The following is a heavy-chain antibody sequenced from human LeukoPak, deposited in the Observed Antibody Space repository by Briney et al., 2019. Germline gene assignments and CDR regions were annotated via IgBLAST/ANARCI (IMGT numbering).Heavy chain of an antibody. CDR3: ARGNDGSGCEDY. D-gene: IGHD6-19*01. CDR1: GFTFSSYW. Sequence: PGGSLRLSCAASGFTFSSYWMHWVRQAPGKGLVWVSRINSDGSSTSYADSVKGRFTISRDNAKNTLYLQMNSLRAEDTAVYYCARGNDGSGCEDYWSQGTLVTVSS. V-gene: IGHV3-74*01. J-gene: IGHJ4*02. CDR2: INSDGSST.